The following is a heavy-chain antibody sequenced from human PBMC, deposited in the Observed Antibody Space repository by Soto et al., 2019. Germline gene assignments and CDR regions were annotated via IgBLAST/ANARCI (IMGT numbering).Heavy chain of an antibody. CDR3: ARATYGGYDFDY. V-gene: IGHV1-69*02. J-gene: IGHJ4*02. Sequence: GASVKVSCKASGGTFSSYTISWVRQAPGQGLEWMGRIIPIPGITNYAQKFQGRVTITADKSTRTAYMELSSLRSEDTAVYYCARATYGGYDFDYWGQGTLVTVSS. CDR1: GGTFSSYT. D-gene: IGHD5-12*01. CDR2: IIPIPGIT.